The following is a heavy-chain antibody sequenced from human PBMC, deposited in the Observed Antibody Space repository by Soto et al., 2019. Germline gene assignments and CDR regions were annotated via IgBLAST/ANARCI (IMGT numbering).Heavy chain of an antibody. V-gene: IGHV3-15*07. J-gene: IGHJ4*02. CDR1: SVSNAW. D-gene: IGHD2-2*01. CDR2: IKSKTDGGTT. Sequence: SVSNAWMNWGRQAPGKGLECVGRIKSKTDGGTTDYAAPVKGRFTISRDDSKNTLYLQMNILKTEDTAVYYCTNLGYCISNSCHQVGYWGQGTLVTVSS. CDR3: TNLGYCISNSCHQVGY.